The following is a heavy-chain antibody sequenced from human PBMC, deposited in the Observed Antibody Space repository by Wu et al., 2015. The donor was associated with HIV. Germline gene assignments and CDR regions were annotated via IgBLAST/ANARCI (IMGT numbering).Heavy chain of an antibody. D-gene: IGHD3-22*01. Sequence: QVQLEQSGAEVKKPGASMKVSCKASGYTFSTYDIKWVRQATGQGLEWMGWMNPYTGNTGYAQKFQGRVTMTADISKNTAYMELSSLRSEDTAVYFCALNYCEGGLDVWGQGTTVIVSS. J-gene: IGHJ6*02. CDR2: MNPYTGNT. CDR1: GYTFSTYD. V-gene: IGHV1-8*02. CDR3: ALNYCEGGLDV.